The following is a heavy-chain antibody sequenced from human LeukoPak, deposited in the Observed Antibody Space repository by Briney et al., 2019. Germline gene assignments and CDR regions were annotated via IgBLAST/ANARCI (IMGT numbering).Heavy chain of an antibody. Sequence: GGSLRLSCAASGFSFSDFGMGWVRQAPGKRLEWVSSIFGSRDSISYANSAKGRFTISRDNAENSLYLQMDSLRVEDTAVYYCTRGMDHINYAWFDPWGQGTLVIVSS. D-gene: IGHD4-11*01. CDR3: TRGMDHINYAWFDP. CDR2: IFGSRDSI. J-gene: IGHJ5*02. CDR1: GFSFSDFG. V-gene: IGHV3-21*06.